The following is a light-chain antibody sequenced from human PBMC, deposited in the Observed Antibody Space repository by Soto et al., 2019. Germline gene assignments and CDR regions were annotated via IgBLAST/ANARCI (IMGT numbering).Light chain of an antibody. Sequence: QSVLTQPASVSGSPGQSITVSCTGTSSDIGAYDYVSWYQQHPGKAPKVIISEVRKRPSGVSHRFSGSKSGNTASLTISGLQAEDEADYYCSSYTSSSTVGVFGTGTKVTVL. CDR1: SSDIGAYDY. J-gene: IGLJ1*01. V-gene: IGLV2-14*01. CDR3: SSYTSSSTVGV. CDR2: EVR.